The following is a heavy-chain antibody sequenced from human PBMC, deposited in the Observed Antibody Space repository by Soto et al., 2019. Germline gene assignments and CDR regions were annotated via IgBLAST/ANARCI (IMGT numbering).Heavy chain of an antibody. CDR3: TRGPPRVQWFDP. CDR1: GGAVSSGTYY. Sequence: SETLSLTCTVSGGAVSSGTYYWSWIRQPPGKGLEWIGHIYFTGGTNYNPSLKSRVTMSLDTSRNQFSLKLSSVTAADTAVYYCTRGPPRVQWFDPWGLGTLVTVSS. V-gene: IGHV4-61*01. J-gene: IGHJ5*02. CDR2: IYFTGGT.